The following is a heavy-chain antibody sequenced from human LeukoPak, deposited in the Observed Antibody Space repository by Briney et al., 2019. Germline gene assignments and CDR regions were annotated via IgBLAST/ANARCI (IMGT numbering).Heavy chain of an antibody. D-gene: IGHD3-9*01. CDR3: ARDYDILTGDHAFDI. CDR2: ISDYNGNT. V-gene: IGHV1-18*01. J-gene: IGHJ3*02. Sequence: ASVKVSCKASGGTFSSYAISWVRQAPGQGLEWMGWISDYNGNTNYAQKLQGRVTMTTDTSTSTAYMELRSLRSDDTAVYYCARDYDILTGDHAFDIWGQGTMVTVSS. CDR1: GGTFSSYA.